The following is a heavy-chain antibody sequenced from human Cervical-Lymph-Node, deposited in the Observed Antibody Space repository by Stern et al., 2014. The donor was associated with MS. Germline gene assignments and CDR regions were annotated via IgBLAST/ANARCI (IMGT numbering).Heavy chain of an antibody. Sequence: VQLVQSGPGLVKPSQTLSLTCTVSGGSVGSGSYDWSWIRQPAGKGLEWIGRIHTTGSTYYNPSLKSRVSLSIDPSKTHFSLKLTSVTAADTAVYYCARDKEDTNMAFRYFDNWGQGTLVTVSS. CDR1: GGSVGSGSYD. CDR2: IHTTGST. CDR3: ARDKEDTNMAFRYFDN. D-gene: IGHD5-18*01. V-gene: IGHV4-61*02. J-gene: IGHJ4*02.